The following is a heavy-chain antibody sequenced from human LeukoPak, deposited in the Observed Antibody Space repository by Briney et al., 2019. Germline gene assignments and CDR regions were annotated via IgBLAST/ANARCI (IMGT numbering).Heavy chain of an antibody. Sequence: PSETLSLTCAVFGGSLSGYYWSWVRQPPGKGLEWIGDVIYTASTNYNPSLKSRVTISIDTSKNQFSLKLSSVTAADTAVYYCARSRGRPWYFDLWGRGTLVTVSS. J-gene: IGHJ2*01. CDR2: VIYTAST. CDR1: GGSLSGYY. V-gene: IGHV4-34*12. CDR3: ARSRGRPWYFDL. D-gene: IGHD1-26*01.